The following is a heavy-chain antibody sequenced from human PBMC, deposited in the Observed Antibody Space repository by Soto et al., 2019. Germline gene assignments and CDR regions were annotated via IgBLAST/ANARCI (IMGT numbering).Heavy chain of an antibody. V-gene: IGHV3-30*03. CDR2: ISYDGSNK. D-gene: IGHD1-26*01. Sequence: LRLSCAASGFTFRSYGMHWVRQAPAKGLEWVAVISYDGSNKYYADSVKGRFTISRDNSKNTLYLQMNSLRAEDTAVYYCARDDWGATTRSTMDGQRADIWGQGTMVTVSS. J-gene: IGHJ3*02. CDR3: ARDDWGATTRSTMDGQRADI. CDR1: GFTFRSYG.